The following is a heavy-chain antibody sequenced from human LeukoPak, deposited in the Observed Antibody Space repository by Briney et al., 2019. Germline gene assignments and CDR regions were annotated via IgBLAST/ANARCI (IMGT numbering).Heavy chain of an antibody. J-gene: IGHJ4*02. Sequence: GGSLRLSCGASGFSFSNFAMNWVRQGPGKGLEWVSSITPSGGSTYYTVSVRGRFTISRDNSKNILFLQMDSLGAEDTALYYCAKATLQWELHPSSIDSWGQGALVTVSS. V-gene: IGHV3-23*01. CDR3: AKATLQWELHPSSIDS. CDR1: GFSFSNFA. D-gene: IGHD1-26*01. CDR2: ITPSGGST.